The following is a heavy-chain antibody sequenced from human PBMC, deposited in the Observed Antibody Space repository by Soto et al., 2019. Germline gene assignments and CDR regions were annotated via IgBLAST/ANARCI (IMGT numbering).Heavy chain of an antibody. D-gene: IGHD3-22*01. V-gene: IGHV4-31*03. J-gene: IGHJ5*02. Sequence: QVQLQESGPGLVKPSQTLSLTCTVSGGSISSGGYYWSWIRQHPGKGLEWIGYIYYSGSTYYNPSLKSRVTISVDTSKNQFYLMLSSVTAADTAVYYCARRFGVYYDSSGYTFDPWGQGTLVTASS. CDR2: IYYSGST. CDR3: ARRFGVYYDSSGYTFDP. CDR1: GGSISSGGYY.